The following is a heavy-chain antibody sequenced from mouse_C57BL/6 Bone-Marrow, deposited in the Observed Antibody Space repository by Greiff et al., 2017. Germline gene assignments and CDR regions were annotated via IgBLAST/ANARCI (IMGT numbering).Heavy chain of an antibody. J-gene: IGHJ4*01. CDR1: GYTFTDYN. CDR2: INPNNGGT. CDR3: ATDCYGTSYDEALDY. Sequence: EVQLQQSGPELVKPGASVKMSCKASGYTFTDYNMHWVKQSHGKSLEWIGYINPNNGGTSYNQKFKGKATLTVHKSSSTAYMELRSLTSDDSAVYYCATDCYGTSYDEALDYWGQGTSVTVSS. V-gene: IGHV1-22*01. D-gene: IGHD1-1*01.